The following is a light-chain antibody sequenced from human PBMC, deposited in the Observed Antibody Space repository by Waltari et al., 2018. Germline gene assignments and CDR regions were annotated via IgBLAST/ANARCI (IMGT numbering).Light chain of an antibody. CDR1: QSVLYSSNNKNY. V-gene: IGKV4-1*01. Sequence: DIVMTQSPDSLAVSLGERATLNVKSSQSVLYSSNNKNYLAWYQAKPGQPPKLLLSWASTREYGVPDRFSGSGSGTDFTLTISSLQAEDVAVYYCQQHYSTPLTFGGGTKVEIK. J-gene: IGKJ4*01. CDR2: WAS. CDR3: QQHYSTPLT.